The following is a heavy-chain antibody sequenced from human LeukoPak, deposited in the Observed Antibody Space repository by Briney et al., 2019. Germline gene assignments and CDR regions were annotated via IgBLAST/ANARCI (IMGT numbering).Heavy chain of an antibody. J-gene: IGHJ4*02. CDR1: GYTFTSYG. V-gene: IGHV1-18*01. Sequence: ASVKVSCKASGYTFTSYGISWVRQAPGQGLEWMGWISAYNGNTNYAQKLQGRVTMTTDTSTSTAYMELRSLRSDDTAVYYCATSSSWYPEATFDYWGQGTLVTVSS. D-gene: IGHD6-13*01. CDR2: ISAYNGNT. CDR3: ATSSSWYPEATFDY.